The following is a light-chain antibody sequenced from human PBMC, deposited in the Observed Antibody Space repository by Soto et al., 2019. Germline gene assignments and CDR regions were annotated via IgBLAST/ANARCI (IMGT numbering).Light chain of an antibody. Sequence: DIQMTQTPATLSASVGDRVTITCRASQSISTWLAWYQQKPGKAPKLLIYDASTLESGVPSRFSGSGSGTEFALTISSLQPDDFATYYCQLYNTFSYTFGRGTKLEIK. CDR1: QSISTW. CDR3: QLYNTFSYT. V-gene: IGKV1-5*01. CDR2: DAS. J-gene: IGKJ2*01.